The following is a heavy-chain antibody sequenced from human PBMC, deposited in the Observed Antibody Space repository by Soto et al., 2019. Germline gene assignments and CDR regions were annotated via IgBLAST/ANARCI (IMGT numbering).Heavy chain of an antibody. Sequence: SETLSLTCIVSGGSISSSDHYWGWIRQPPGKGLEWIGLVSYSGTTYYNPSLLSRITISGDTSKSQFSLRLSSVTAADTAVYYCARYSGSSGWLDPWGQGTLVTVSS. CDR1: GGSISSSDHY. CDR3: ARYSGSSGWLDP. V-gene: IGHV4-39*01. CDR2: VSYSGTT. J-gene: IGHJ5*02. D-gene: IGHD6-6*01.